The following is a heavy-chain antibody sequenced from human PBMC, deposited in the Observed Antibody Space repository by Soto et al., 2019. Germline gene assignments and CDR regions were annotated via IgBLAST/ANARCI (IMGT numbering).Heavy chain of an antibody. CDR2: IYYSGST. Sequence: PSETLSLTCTVSGGSISSSSYYWGWIRQPPGKGLEWIGSIYYSGSTYYNPSLKSRVTISVDTSKNQFSLKLSSVTAADTAVYYCARHLLPDWFDYWGQGTLVTVSS. CDR1: GGSISSSSYY. V-gene: IGHV4-39*01. J-gene: IGHJ5*01. CDR3: ARHLLPDWFDY.